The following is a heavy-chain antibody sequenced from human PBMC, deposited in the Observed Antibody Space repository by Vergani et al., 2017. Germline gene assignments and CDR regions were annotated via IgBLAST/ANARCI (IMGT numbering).Heavy chain of an antibody. D-gene: IGHD1-26*01. V-gene: IGHV3-48*01. CDR1: GFTFRYFS. Sequence: DVQLVESGGGLVQPGGSLRLSCAASGFTFRYFSMIWVRQAPGKGLEWISYISSNVGGTDYADSVKGRFTISRDNAKNSLYLQMSSLTIEDTAVYYCARGSKMGSAYWGQGTLVTVSS. J-gene: IGHJ4*02. CDR2: ISSNVGGT. CDR3: ARGSKMGSAY.